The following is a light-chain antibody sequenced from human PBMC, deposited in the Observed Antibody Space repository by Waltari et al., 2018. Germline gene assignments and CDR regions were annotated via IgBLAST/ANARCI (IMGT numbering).Light chain of an antibody. V-gene: IGLV3-21*02. Sequence: VLTQPPSLSVAPGQMASITCDDSNIATKTLHLYQQKPGQAPLLVVQDGSARPSGIPGRFSASTSGNTAALTITRVEAGDEADYYCQVWDNDNDHWVFGGGTKLTVL. CDR2: DGS. CDR1: NIATKT. J-gene: IGLJ3*02. CDR3: QVWDNDNDHWV.